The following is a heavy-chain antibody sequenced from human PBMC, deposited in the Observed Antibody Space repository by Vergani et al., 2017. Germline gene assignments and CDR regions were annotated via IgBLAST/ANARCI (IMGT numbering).Heavy chain of an antibody. CDR3: ASFGWGELLGGEYFQH. CDR2: INHSGST. D-gene: IGHD1-26*01. CDR1: GGSISSYY. V-gene: IGHV4-59*12. Sequence: QVQLQESGPGLVKPSETLSLTCTVSGGSISSYYWSWIRQPPGKGLEWIGEINHSGSTNYNPSLKSRVTISVDTSKNQFSLKLSSVTAADTAVYYCASFGWGELLGGEYFQHWGQGTLVTVSS. J-gene: IGHJ1*01.